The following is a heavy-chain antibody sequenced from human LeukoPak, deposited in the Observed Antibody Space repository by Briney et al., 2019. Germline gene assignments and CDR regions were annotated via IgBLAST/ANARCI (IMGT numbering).Heavy chain of an antibody. J-gene: IGHJ6*04. CDR1: GYSISSGYY. CDR3: ASRVLTGTLV. V-gene: IGHV4-38-2*02. D-gene: IGHD3-9*01. CDR2: IYHSGSI. Sequence: KPSETLSLTCTVSGYSISSGYYWGWIRQPPGKGLEWIGSIYHSGSIYYNPSLNSRVTISVDTSKNQFSLKLSSVTAADTAVYYCASRVLTGTLVWGKGTTVTISS.